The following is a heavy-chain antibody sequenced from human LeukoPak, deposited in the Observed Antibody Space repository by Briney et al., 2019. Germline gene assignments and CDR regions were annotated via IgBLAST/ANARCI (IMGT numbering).Heavy chain of an antibody. CDR1: GFTFSSYW. V-gene: IGHV3-7*01. D-gene: IGHD3-3*01. CDR2: IKQDGSEK. Sequence: RGSLRLSCAASGFTFSSYWMSWVRQAPGKGLEWVANIKQDGSEKYYVDSVKGRFTISRDNAKNSLYLQMNSLRAEDTAVYYCAREHDFWSGYIDYWGQGTLVTVSS. J-gene: IGHJ4*02. CDR3: AREHDFWSGYIDY.